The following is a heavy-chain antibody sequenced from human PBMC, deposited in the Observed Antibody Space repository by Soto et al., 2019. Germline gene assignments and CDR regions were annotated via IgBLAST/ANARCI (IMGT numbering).Heavy chain of an antibody. CDR1: GFTFSRYA. D-gene: IGHD5-18*01. CDR3: ARTVDTAMGTVSTAMAPGYFDY. V-gene: IGHV3-30-3*01. CDR2: ISYDGSNK. Sequence: GGSLRLSCAASGFTFSRYAMHWVGQAPGKGLEWVAVISYDGSNKYYADSVKGRFTISRDNSKNTLYLQMNSLRAEDTAVYYCARTVDTAMGTVSTAMAPGYFDYWGQGTLVTVSS. J-gene: IGHJ4*02.